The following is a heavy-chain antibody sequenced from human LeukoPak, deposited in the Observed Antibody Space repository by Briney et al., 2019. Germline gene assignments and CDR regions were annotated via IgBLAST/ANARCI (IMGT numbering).Heavy chain of an antibody. CDR1: GFTFSSYG. CDR2: IWYDGSNK. J-gene: IGHJ4*02. D-gene: IGHD1-26*01. Sequence: GRSLRLSCAASGFTFSSYGMHWVRQAPGKGLEWVAVIWYDGSNKYYADSVKGRFTISRDNSKNTLYLQMNSLRAEDTAVYYCARDVESSGGFDYWGQGTLVTASS. CDR3: ARDVESSGGFDY. V-gene: IGHV3-33*01.